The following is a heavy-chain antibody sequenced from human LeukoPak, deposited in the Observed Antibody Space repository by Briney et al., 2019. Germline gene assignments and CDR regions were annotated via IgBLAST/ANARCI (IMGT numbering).Heavy chain of an antibody. CDR1: GYTFTSYY. V-gene: IGHV1-46*01. D-gene: IGHD6-13*01. J-gene: IGHJ4*02. CDR2: INPSGGST. Sequence: ASVKVSCKSSGYTFTSYYMHWVRPAPGQGLAWMGIINPSGGSTSYAQKFQGRVTMTRDTSTSTVYMELSSLRSEDTAVYYCARGPSYSSSLGFSDYWGQGTLVTVSS. CDR3: ARGPSYSSSLGFSDY.